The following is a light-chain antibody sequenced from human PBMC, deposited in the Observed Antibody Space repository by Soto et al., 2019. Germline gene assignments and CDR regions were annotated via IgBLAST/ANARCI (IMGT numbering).Light chain of an antibody. J-gene: IGKJ4*01. V-gene: IGKV3-20*01. Sequence: ETMLTQSPATLSASPGARVPLSCRATQSVTYNLAWYQQKPGQAPRLLIYGASSRATGIPDRFSGSGSGTDFTLTISRLEPEDFAVYYCQQDYNLPLTFGGGTKVDIK. CDR2: GAS. CDR1: QSVTYN. CDR3: QQDYNLPLT.